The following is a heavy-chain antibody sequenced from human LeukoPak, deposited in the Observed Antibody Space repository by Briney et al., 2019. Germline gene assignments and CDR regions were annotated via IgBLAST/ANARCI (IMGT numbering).Heavy chain of an antibody. D-gene: IGHD3-10*01. CDR1: GFTFSSYA. Sequence: GGSLRLPCAASGFTFSSYAMSWVRQAPRKGLEWVSAISGSGGSTYYADSVKGRFTISRDNSKNTLYLQMNSLRAEDTAVYYCAKGGVVLLWFGELLEGAFDIWGQGTMVTVSS. CDR2: ISGSGGST. V-gene: IGHV3-23*01. J-gene: IGHJ3*02. CDR3: AKGGVVLLWFGELLEGAFDI.